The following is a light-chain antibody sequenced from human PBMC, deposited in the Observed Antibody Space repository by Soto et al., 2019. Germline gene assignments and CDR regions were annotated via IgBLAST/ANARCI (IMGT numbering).Light chain of an antibody. V-gene: IGKV1-33*01. CDR3: QHYDNLPRYT. CDR1: QDISNS. CDR2: EAS. Sequence: DIQMTQSPSSLSTSVGERVTITCQASQDISNSLNRYQQKPGKAPNLLIYEASKLQTGVPSRFSGGGSGTHFTFTISNLQPEDSATYYCQHYDNLPRYTFGLGTKLEIK. J-gene: IGKJ2*01.